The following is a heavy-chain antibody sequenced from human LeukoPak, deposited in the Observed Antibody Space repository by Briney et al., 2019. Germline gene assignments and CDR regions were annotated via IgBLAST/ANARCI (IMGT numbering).Heavy chain of an antibody. Sequence: GGSLRLSCAASGFTFSSYEMNWVRQAPGKGLEWVSYISTSGSPIYYADSVKGRFTISRDNSKKTVFLQMISLRAEDTAVYHCAKEAGNGWSYFDYWGQGTLVTVSS. CDR2: ISTSGSPI. CDR1: GFTFSSYE. J-gene: IGHJ4*02. V-gene: IGHV3-48*03. CDR3: AKEAGNGWSYFDY. D-gene: IGHD6-19*01.